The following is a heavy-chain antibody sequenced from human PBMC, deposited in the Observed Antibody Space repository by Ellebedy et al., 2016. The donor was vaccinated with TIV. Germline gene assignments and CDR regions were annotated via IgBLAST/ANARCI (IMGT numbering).Heavy chain of an antibody. CDR3: ARDPFVEGDY. CDR2: IYSDGRQK. CDR1: SSYW. V-gene: IGHV3-74*01. Sequence: GESLKISCAAFSSYWMHWVRQVPGKGLEWVSRIYSDGRQKNYADSVNGRFTISRDNAKNTVYLQMNSLRDEDTAVYYCARDPFVEGDYWGRGTRVTVSS. D-gene: IGHD3-3*01. J-gene: IGHJ4*02.